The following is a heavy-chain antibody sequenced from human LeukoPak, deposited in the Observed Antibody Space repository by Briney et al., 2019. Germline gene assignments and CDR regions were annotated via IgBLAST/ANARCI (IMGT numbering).Heavy chain of an antibody. CDR3: ARVGITMVRGVRARFFDY. D-gene: IGHD3-10*01. Sequence: GGSVKVSCKASGGTFSSYAISWVRQAPGQGLEGMGWISAYNGNTNYAQKLQGRVTMTTDTSTSTAYMELRSLRSDDTAVYYCARVGITMVRGVRARFFDYWGQGTLVTVSS. CDR1: GGTFSSYA. V-gene: IGHV1-18*01. J-gene: IGHJ4*02. CDR2: ISAYNGNT.